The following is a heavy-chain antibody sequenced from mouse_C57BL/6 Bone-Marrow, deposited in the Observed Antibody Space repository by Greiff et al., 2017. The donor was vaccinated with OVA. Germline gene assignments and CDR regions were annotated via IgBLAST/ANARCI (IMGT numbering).Heavy chain of an antibody. CDR3: ARDYGSTLWYFDV. J-gene: IGHJ1*03. D-gene: IGHD1-1*01. Sequence: QAQLQQPGAELVRPGSSVKLSCKASGYTFTSYWMHWVKQRPIQGLEWIGNIDPSDSETHYNQKFKDKATLTVDKSSSTAYMQLSSLTSEDSAVYYCARDYGSTLWYFDVWGTGTTVTVSS. CDR2: IDPSDSET. CDR1: GYTFTSYW. V-gene: IGHV1-52*01.